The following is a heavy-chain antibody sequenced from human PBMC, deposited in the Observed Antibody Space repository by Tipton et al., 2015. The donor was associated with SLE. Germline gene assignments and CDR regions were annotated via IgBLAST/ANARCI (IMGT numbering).Heavy chain of an antibody. J-gene: IGHJ4*02. CDR2: ITSSSDNI. Sequence: SLRLSCAASGFTLSAYSMNWLRQAPGKEVEWVSSITSSSDNIYYADSVKGRFTISRDNAKKSLFLHMNSLRAEDTAVYYCARDLSAALDSWGQGTLVTVSS. CDR1: GFTLSAYS. CDR3: ARDLSAALDS. V-gene: IGHV3-21*03. D-gene: IGHD6-13*01.